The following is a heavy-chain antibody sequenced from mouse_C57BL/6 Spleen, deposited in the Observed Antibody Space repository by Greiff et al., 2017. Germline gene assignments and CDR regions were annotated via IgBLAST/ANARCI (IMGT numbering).Heavy chain of an antibody. CDR1: GYTFTSYG. CDR2: IYPRSGNT. V-gene: IGHV1-81*01. CDR3: ARGFTTVVGGYAMDY. J-gene: IGHJ4*01. D-gene: IGHD1-1*01. Sequence: VQLQQSGAELARPGASVKLSCKASGYTFTSYGISWVKQRTGQGLEWIGEIYPRSGNTYYNEKFKGKATLTADKSSSTAYMELRSLTSEDSAVYFCARGFTTVVGGYAMDYWGQGTSVTVSS.